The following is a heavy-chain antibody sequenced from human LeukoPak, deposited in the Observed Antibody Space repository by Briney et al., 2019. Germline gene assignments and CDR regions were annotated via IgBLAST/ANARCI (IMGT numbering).Heavy chain of an antibody. D-gene: IGHD6-19*01. J-gene: IGHJ4*02. CDR3: ARGRIAVARTRDYFDY. Sequence: SGTLSLTCAVSGGSISSSNWWSWIRQPPGKGLEWIGEINHSGSTNYDPSLKSRVTISVDTSKNQFSLKLSSVTTADTAVYYCARGRIAVARTRDYFDYWGQGTLVTVSS. CDR2: INHSGST. V-gene: IGHV4-4*02. CDR1: GGSISSSNW.